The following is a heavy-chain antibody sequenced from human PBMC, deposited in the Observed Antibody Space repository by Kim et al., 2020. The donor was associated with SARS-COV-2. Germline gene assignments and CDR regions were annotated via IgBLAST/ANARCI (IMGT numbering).Heavy chain of an antibody. CDR1: GYSFTSYW. Sequence: GESLKISCKGSGYSFTSYWIGWVRQMPGKGLEWMGIIYPGDSDTRYSPSFQGQVTISADKSISTAYLQWSSLKASDTAMYYCATSPDYKSYYYGMDVWGQGTTVTVSS. V-gene: IGHV5-51*01. D-gene: IGHD4-4*01. CDR2: IYPGDSDT. CDR3: ATSPDYKSYYYGMDV. J-gene: IGHJ6*02.